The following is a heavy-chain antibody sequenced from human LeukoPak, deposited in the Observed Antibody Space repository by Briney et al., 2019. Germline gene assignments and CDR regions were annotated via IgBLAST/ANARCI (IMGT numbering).Heavy chain of an antibody. J-gene: IGHJ4*02. D-gene: IGHD3-10*01. CDR2: ISGGGDRT. CDR3: AKGSDLWFGET. CDR1: GFTFSSYA. Sequence: GGSLRLSCATSGFTFSSYAMSWGRQAPGGGLEWVSVISGGGDRTYYADSVKGRFTISRDNSKNTLYLQMNSLRAADSAVFYCAKGSDLWFGETWGQGTLVTVYS. V-gene: IGHV3-23*01.